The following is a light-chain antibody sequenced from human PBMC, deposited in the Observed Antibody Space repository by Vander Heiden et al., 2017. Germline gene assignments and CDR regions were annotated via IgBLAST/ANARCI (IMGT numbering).Light chain of an antibody. Sequence: SYELTQPPSVSVSPGQTAIITCSGDSLGNRYASWYQQKQGQSPVVVIDQYSKRPSGIPERFSGSKSGNTATLTISGTQPMDEADYYCQAWDTNTAEVVFGGGTKLTVL. V-gene: IGLV3-1*01. CDR2: QYS. J-gene: IGLJ2*01. CDR3: QAWDTNTAEVV. CDR1: SLGNRY.